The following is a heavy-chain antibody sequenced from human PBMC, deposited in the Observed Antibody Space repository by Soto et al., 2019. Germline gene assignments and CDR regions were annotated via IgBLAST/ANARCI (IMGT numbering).Heavy chain of an antibody. D-gene: IGHD5-12*01. CDR2: INHSGST. CDR3: ARRGGYDYYYYYGMDV. V-gene: IGHV4-34*01. CDR1: GGSFSGYY. J-gene: IGHJ6*02. Sequence: ETLSLTCAVYGGSFSGYYWSWIRQPPGKGLEWIGEINHSGSTNYNPSLESRVTISVDTSKNQFSLKLSSVTAADTAVYYCARRGGYDYYYYYGMDVWGQGTTVTVSS.